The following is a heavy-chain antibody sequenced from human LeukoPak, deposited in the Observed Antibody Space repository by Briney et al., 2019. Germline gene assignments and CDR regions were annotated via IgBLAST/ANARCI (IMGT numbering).Heavy chain of an antibody. J-gene: IGHJ4*02. CDR3: ARGPEWELLLDY. V-gene: IGHV3-33*01. CDR2: IWYDGSNK. Sequence: GGSLRLSCAASGFTFSSYGMHWVRQAPGKGLEWVAVIWYDGSNKYYADSVKGRFTISRGNSKNTLYLQMNSLRAEDTAVYYCARGPEWELLLDYWGQGTLVTVSS. CDR1: GFTFSSYG. D-gene: IGHD1-26*01.